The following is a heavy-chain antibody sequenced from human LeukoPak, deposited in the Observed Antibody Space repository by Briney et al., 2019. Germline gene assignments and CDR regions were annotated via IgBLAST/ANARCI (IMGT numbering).Heavy chain of an antibody. J-gene: IGHJ4*02. CDR1: GYTFIGYY. CDR2: INPNSGGT. V-gene: IGHV1-2*02. CDR3: ARASDLDSFDY. Sequence: ASVKVSCKASGYTFIGYYMHWVRQPPGQGLEWMGWINPNSGGTNYAQKLQGRVTMTTDTSASTAYMELRSLRSDDTAVYYCARASDLDSFDYWGQGTLVTVSS.